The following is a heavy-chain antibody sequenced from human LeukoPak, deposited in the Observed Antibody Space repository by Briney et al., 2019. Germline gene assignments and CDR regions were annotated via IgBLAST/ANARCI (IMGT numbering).Heavy chain of an antibody. CDR2: ISSNIITK. Sequence: PGGSLRLSCAASGFTFSNYSINWVCQAPGKGLEWVSFISSNIITKYYADSVKGRFTISRDNAKNSVYLQMNSLRDEDTAVYYCARDRGYRYGQFDYWGQGTLVTVSS. D-gene: IGHD5-18*01. CDR1: GFTFSNYS. J-gene: IGHJ4*02. CDR3: ARDRGYRYGQFDY. V-gene: IGHV3-48*02.